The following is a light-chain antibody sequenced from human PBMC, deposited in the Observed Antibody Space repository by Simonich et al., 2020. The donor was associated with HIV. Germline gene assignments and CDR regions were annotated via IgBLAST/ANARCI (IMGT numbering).Light chain of an antibody. V-gene: IGKV4-1*01. CDR1: QSVLYSSNNKKY. Sequence: DIVMTQSPDSLAVSLGERATINCKSRQSVLYSSNNKKYIACYQQKPGQPPKLLIYWASTRESGVPVRFSGSGSGTDFTLTISSLQAEDVAVYYCQQYYSTPPAFGPGTKVDIK. CDR2: WAS. CDR3: QQYYSTPPA. J-gene: IGKJ3*01.